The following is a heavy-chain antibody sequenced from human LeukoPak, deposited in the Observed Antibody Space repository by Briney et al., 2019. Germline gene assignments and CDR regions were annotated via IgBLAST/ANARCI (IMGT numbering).Heavy chain of an antibody. Sequence: SVKVSCKASGGTFSSYAISWVRQAPGQGLEWMGGIIPIFGTANYAQKFQGRVTITADESTSTAYMELSSLRSEDTAVYYCARVPPYGDYGSERGNWFDPWGQGTLVTVSS. D-gene: IGHD4-17*01. CDR3: ARVPPYGDYGSERGNWFDP. V-gene: IGHV1-69*01. J-gene: IGHJ5*02. CDR2: IIPIFGTA. CDR1: GGTFSSYA.